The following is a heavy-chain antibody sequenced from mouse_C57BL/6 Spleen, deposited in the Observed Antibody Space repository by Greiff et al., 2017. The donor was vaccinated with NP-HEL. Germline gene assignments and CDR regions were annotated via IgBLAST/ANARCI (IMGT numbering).Heavy chain of an antibody. J-gene: IGHJ4*01. D-gene: IGHD1-1*01. CDR2: ISYDGSN. Sequence: EVKLVESGPGLVKPSQSLSLTCSVTGYSITSGYYWNWIRQFPGNKLEWMGYISYDGSNNYNPSLKNRISITRDTSKNQFFLKLNSVTTEDTATYYCARHLRYYAMDYWGQGTSVTVSS. CDR1: GYSITSGYY. V-gene: IGHV3-6*01. CDR3: ARHLRYYAMDY.